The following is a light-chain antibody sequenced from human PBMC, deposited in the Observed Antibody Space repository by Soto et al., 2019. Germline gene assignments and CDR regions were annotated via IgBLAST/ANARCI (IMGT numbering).Light chain of an antibody. CDR3: QNYNSVPYT. CDR1: QAGNHF. CDR2: ETS. J-gene: IGKJ3*01. V-gene: IGKV1-27*01. Sequence: DIQMTQSPSSLSASVGDRVTITCRASQAGNHFIAWYQQKPGKVPQLLIYETSTLQSGVPSRFSGSGSGTDFTLTISNLQPEDVATYYCQNYNSVPYTFGPGTTVDTK.